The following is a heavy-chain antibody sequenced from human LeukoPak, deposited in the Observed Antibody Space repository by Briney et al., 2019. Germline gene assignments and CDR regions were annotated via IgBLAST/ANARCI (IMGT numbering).Heavy chain of an antibody. V-gene: IGHV1-69*04. J-gene: IGHJ3*02. CDR3: ASRYCSGGSCYREDAFDI. D-gene: IGHD2-15*01. CDR1: GGTFSSYA. Sequence: GSSVKVSCKASGGTFSSYAISWVRQAPGQGLEWMGRIIPILGIANYAQKFQGRVTITADKSTSTAYMELSSLRSEDTAVYYCASRYCSGGSCYREDAFDIWGQGTMVTVSS. CDR2: IIPILGIA.